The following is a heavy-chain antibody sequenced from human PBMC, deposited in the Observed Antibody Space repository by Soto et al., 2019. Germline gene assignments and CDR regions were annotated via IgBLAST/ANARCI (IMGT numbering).Heavy chain of an antibody. CDR2: IWYDGSNK. CDR3: ARDGRGSTPDY. J-gene: IGHJ4*02. V-gene: IGHV3-33*01. Sequence: LRLSCAASGFTFSSYGMHWVRQAPGKGLEWVAVIWYDGSNKYYADSVKGRFTISRDNSKNTLYLQMNSLRAEDTAVYYCARDGRGSTPDYWGQGTLVTVSS. CDR1: GFTFSSYG. D-gene: IGHD2-2*01.